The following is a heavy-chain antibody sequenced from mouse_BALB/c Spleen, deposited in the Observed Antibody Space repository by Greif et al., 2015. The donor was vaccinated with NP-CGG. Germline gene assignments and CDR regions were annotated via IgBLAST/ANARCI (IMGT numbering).Heavy chain of an antibody. Sequence: VQLQQSGPELVKPGASVKISCKASGYTFTVYYINWVKQKPGQGLEWIGWIYPGSGNTKYNEKFKGKATLTVDTSSSTAYMQLSSLTSEDTAVYFCARRTGTEAMDYWGQGTSVTVAS. CDR2: IYPGSGNT. V-gene: IGHV1-84*02. D-gene: IGHD4-1*01. CDR1: GYTFTVYY. CDR3: ARRTGTEAMDY. J-gene: IGHJ4*01.